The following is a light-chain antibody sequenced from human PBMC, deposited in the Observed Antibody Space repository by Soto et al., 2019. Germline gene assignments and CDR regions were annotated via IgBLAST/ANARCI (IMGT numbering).Light chain of an antibody. CDR2: GAS. CDR1: QSVSSSY. CDR3: QQSSNWPPEIT. Sequence: EIVLTQSPGTLSLSPGERATLSCRASQSVSSSYLAWYQQKPGQAPRLLIYGASSRATGIPDRFSGSGSGTDFIPTISSLEPEDFAVHYCQQSSNWPPEITFGQGTRLEI. V-gene: IGKV3D-20*02. J-gene: IGKJ5*01.